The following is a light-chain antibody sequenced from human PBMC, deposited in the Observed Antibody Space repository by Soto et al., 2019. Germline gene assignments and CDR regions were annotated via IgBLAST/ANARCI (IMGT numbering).Light chain of an antibody. CDR3: QQRSNWPLT. J-gene: IGKJ4*01. V-gene: IGKV3-11*01. CDR1: QSVSNY. Sequence: EIVLTQSPATLSLSPGERATLSCMSSQSVSNYLAWYQQKPGQAPRLLIYDASNRATGIPARFSGSGSGTDFTLTIRSLEPEDFAVYSCQQRSNWPLTCGGGTKVEIK. CDR2: DAS.